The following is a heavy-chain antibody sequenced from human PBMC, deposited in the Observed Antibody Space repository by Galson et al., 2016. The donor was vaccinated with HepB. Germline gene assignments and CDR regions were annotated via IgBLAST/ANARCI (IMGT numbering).Heavy chain of an antibody. CDR1: GFTFSDYY. J-gene: IGHJ6*02. Sequence: SLRLSCATSGFTFSDYYMNWIRQAPGKGLEWISYISNSSGFRNYAESVKGRFTISRDNAMSTLYLQMKSLRAEDTAVYYCARENVITKVRGLIAAYGMDVWGQGTTVTVSS. CDR3: ARENVITKVRGLIAAYGMDV. D-gene: IGHD3-10*01. V-gene: IGHV3-11*06. CDR2: ISNSSGFR.